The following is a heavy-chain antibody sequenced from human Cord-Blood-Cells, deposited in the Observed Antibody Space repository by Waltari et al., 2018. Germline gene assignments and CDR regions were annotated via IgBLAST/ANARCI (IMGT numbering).Heavy chain of an antibody. V-gene: IGHV3-53*01. Sequence: EVQLVESGGGLIQPGGSLRLSCAASGLTVSSNYISSVRQAPGKGLEWVSVLYSGGSTYYADSVKGRFTISRDNSKNTLYLQMNSLRAEDTAVYYCARDRYNWGAFDIWGQGTMVTVSS. CDR1: GLTVSSNY. CDR2: LYSGGST. CDR3: ARDRYNWGAFDI. J-gene: IGHJ3*02. D-gene: IGHD1-20*01.